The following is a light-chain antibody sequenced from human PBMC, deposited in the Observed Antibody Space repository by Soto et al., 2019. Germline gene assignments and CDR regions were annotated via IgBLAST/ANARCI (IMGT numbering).Light chain of an antibody. J-gene: IGKJ2*01. Sequence: DIQMTQSPSSLSAFAGDRVTITCRASQSISSNLNWYQQKPGTAPKLLIYSASSLQSGVPSRFSGSGSGTDFTLTITSLQPEDFATYYCQQSFSIPYIFGQGTKLEIK. V-gene: IGKV1-39*01. CDR1: QSISSN. CDR3: QQSFSIPYI. CDR2: SAS.